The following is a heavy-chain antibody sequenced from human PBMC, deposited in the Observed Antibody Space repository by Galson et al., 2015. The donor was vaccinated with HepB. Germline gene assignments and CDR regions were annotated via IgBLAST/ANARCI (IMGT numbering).Heavy chain of an antibody. V-gene: IGHV4-59*08. CDR2: IYYSGST. CDR3: ARPTASRNYYDSSGYYGYFDY. CDR1: GGSISSYY. D-gene: IGHD3-22*01. J-gene: IGHJ4*02. Sequence: SETLSLTCTVSGGSISSYYWSWIRQPPGKGLEWIGYIYYSGSTNYNPSLKSRVTISVDTSKNQFSLKLSSVTAADTAVYYCARPTASRNYYDSSGYYGYFDYWGQGTLVTVSS.